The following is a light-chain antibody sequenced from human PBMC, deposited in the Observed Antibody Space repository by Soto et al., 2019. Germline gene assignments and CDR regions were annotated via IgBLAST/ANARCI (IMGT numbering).Light chain of an antibody. CDR2: DAS. Sequence: EIVLTQSPATLSLSPGERATLSCRASQSISSYLAWYQQKPGQAPRLLIYDASNRATGIPARFSGSGSGTDFTLTISSLEPEDFAVYYWQHRNSWPLTFGGGTKVEIK. CDR1: QSISSY. J-gene: IGKJ4*01. CDR3: QHRNSWPLT. V-gene: IGKV3-11*01.